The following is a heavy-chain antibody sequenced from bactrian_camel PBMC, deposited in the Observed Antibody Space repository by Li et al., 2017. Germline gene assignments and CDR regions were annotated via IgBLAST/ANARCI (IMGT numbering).Heavy chain of an antibody. CDR1: GFTFSSYG. V-gene: IGHV3S6*01. CDR2: IFTDGSKT. J-gene: IGHJ6*01. D-gene: IGHD6*01. Sequence: HVKLVESGGGSVQAGGSLRLSCAASGFTFSSYGMTWVRQAPGKGLEWVSGIFTDGSKTYYADSAKGRFTISRDNAKNRLDLQMNSLQSEDTALYYCVTSSAFGFTAVAGFSPLAGCWGQGTQVTVS. CDR3: VTSSAFGFTAVAGFSPLAGC.